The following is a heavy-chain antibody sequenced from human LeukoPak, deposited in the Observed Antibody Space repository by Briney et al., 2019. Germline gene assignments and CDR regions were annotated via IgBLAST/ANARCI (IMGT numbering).Heavy chain of an antibody. Sequence: ASVKVSCKASGYTFTGYYMHWVRQAPGQGLEWMGWINPNSGGTNYAQKFQGRVTMTRDTSISTAYMELSRLRSDDTAVYYCAVTPQQASGWYEGDYWGQGTLVTVSS. CDR1: GYTFTGYY. V-gene: IGHV1-2*02. CDR2: INPNSGGT. CDR3: AVTPQQASGWYEGDY. J-gene: IGHJ4*02. D-gene: IGHD6-19*01.